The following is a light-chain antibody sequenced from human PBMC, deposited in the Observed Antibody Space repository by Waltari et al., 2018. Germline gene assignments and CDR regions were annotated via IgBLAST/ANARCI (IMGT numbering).Light chain of an antibody. CDR2: WAS. J-gene: IGKJ3*01. CDR1: QSVLFSSNNRNY. CDR3: QQYYSSPFT. Sequence: IVMTQSPDSLAVSLGERATINCKYSQSVLFSSNNRNYLAWYQQKPRQSPKLVLYWASTRESGVPDRFSGSGSATDFTLTISSLQAEDVAVYYCQQYYSSPFTFGPGTKLEIK. V-gene: IGKV4-1*01.